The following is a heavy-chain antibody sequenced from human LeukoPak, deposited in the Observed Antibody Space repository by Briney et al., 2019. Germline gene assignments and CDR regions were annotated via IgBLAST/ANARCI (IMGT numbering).Heavy chain of an antibody. V-gene: IGHV4-59*01. D-gene: IGHD5-18*01. CDR1: GGSISSYY. Sequence: SETLSLTCTVSGGSISSYYWSWVRQPPGKGLEWIGYISYSGNTNYNPSLKSRVTISVDTSKNQFPLKLSSVTAADTAVYYCAIGIQLWSNAFDIWGQGTMVTVSS. J-gene: IGHJ3*02. CDR3: AIGIQLWSNAFDI. CDR2: ISYSGNT.